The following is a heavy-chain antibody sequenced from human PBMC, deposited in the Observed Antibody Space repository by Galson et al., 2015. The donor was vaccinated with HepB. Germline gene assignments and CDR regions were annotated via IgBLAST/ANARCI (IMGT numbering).Heavy chain of an antibody. J-gene: IGHJ4*02. CDR3: SRDGIGYCSSTSCPDYFDF. D-gene: IGHD2-2*01. CDR1: GYTFSSYY. CDR2: MNANSGGT. Sequence: CRKPSGYTFSSYYMYCVREADGQGLERGGGMNANSGGTNYAQKFQGRVTMTSVTSISTAYMELSRLRSDDTAVYYCSRDGIGYCSSTSCPDYFDFWGQGTLVTVSS. V-gene: IGHV1-2*02.